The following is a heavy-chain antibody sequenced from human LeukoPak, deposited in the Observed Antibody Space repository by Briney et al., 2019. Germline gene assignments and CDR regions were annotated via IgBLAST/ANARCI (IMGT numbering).Heavy chain of an antibody. CDR1: GYTFTSYY. CDR2: INPSGGST. CDR3: ARQTLPESIAARVRLPDY. Sequence: GASVKISCKASGYTFTSYYMHWVRQAPGQGLEWMGIINPSGGSTSYAQKFQGRVTMTRDMSTSTVYMELSSLRSEDTAVYYCARQTLPESIAARVRLPDYWGQGTLVTVSS. J-gene: IGHJ4*02. D-gene: IGHD6-6*01. V-gene: IGHV1-46*01.